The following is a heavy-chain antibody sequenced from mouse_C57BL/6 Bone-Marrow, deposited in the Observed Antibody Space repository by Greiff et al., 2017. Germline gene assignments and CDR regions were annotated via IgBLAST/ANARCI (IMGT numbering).Heavy chain of an antibody. J-gene: IGHJ1*03. CDR3: ARHRYWYFDV. CDR1: EYEFPSHD. CDR2: INSDGGST. Sequence: EVHLVESGGGLVQPGESLKLSCESNEYEFPSHDMSWVRQTPEKRLELVAAINSDGGSTYYPDTMERRFIISRDNTKKTLYLQMSSLTSADTALYDCARHRYWYFDVWGTGTTVTVSS. V-gene: IGHV5-2*01.